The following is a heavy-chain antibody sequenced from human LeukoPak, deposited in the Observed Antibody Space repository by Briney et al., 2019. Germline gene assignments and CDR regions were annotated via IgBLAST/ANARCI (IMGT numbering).Heavy chain of an antibody. V-gene: IGHV3-7*04. Sequence: PGGSLRLSCAVSGFTFSNFWMSWVRQAPGRGLEWVANIHPEGNEKYHVESVKGRFTISRDNAKNSLFLQMNGLRVEDTAVYYCARGDDFSGDHWGQGTLVTLSS. CDR1: GFTFSNFW. CDR3: ARGDDFSGDH. J-gene: IGHJ4*02. CDR2: IHPEGNEK. D-gene: IGHD1-1*01.